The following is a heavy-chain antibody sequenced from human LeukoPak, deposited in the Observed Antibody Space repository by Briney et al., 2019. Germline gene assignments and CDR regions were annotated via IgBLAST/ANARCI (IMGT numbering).Heavy chain of an antibody. CDR1: GYTFTGYY. J-gene: IGHJ4*02. CDR2: ISAYNGNT. Sequence: GASVKVSCKASGYTFTGYYMHWVRQAPGQGLEWMGWISAYNGNTNYAQKLQGRVTMTRDMSTSTVYMELSSLRSEDTAVYYCARGPRGIDYWGQGTLVTVSS. V-gene: IGHV1-18*04. D-gene: IGHD3-16*01. CDR3: ARGPRGIDY.